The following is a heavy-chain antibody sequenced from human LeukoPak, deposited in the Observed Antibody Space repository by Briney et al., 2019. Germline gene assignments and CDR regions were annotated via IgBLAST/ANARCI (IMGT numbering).Heavy chain of an antibody. CDR2: IIPILGIA. CDR3: ARVPRVVDTAMRTFDY. Sequence: GASVKVSCKASGGTFSSYAISWVRQAPGQGLEWMGRIIPILGIANYAQKFQGRVTITADKSTSTAYMELSSLRSEDTAVYYCARVPRVVDTAMRTFDYWGQGTLVTVSS. V-gene: IGHV1-69*04. CDR1: GGTFSSYA. J-gene: IGHJ4*02. D-gene: IGHD5-18*01.